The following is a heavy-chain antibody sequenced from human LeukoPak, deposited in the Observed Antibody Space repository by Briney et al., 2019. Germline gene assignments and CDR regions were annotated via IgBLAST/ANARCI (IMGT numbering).Heavy chain of an antibody. Sequence: GGSLRLSCAASGFTFSSYGMHWVRQAPGKGLEYVSAISSNGGSTYYANSVKGRFTISRDNSKNTLYLQMGSLRAEDMAVYYCARDPCGGDCYFDYWGQGTLVTVSS. V-gene: IGHV3-64*01. D-gene: IGHD2-21*02. CDR2: ISSNGGST. J-gene: IGHJ4*02. CDR1: GFTFSSYG. CDR3: ARDPCGGDCYFDY.